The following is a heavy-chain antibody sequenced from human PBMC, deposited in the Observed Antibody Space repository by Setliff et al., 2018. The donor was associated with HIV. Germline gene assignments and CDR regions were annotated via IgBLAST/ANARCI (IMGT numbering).Heavy chain of an antibody. D-gene: IGHD2-8*01. Sequence: SETLSLTCAVYGGSLTNYYWSWIRQSPGKGLEWIGEITDDGTATYTSSLKSRVTISLDTSKKQLSLKVTSVTAADTAIYYCARGRSCESDWCWLYYNYYYGMDVWAQGNAGHRPL. CDR1: GGSLTNYY. CDR3: ARGRSCESDWCWLYYNYYYGMDV. CDR2: ITDDGTA. V-gene: IGHV4-34*01. J-gene: IGHJ6*02.